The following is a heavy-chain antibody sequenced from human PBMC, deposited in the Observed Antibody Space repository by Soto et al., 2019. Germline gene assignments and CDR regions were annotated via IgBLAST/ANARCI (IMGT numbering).Heavy chain of an antibody. CDR3: ARVGWEDDSSGSFDY. D-gene: IGHD3-22*01. CDR2: INHSGST. CDR1: GGSFSGYY. V-gene: IGHV4-34*01. J-gene: IGHJ4*02. Sequence: SETLSLTCAVYGGSFSGYYWSWIRQPPGKGLEWIGEINHSGSTYYNPSLKSRVTISVDRSKNQFSLKLSSVTAADTAVYYCARVGWEDDSSGSFDYWGQGTLVTVSS.